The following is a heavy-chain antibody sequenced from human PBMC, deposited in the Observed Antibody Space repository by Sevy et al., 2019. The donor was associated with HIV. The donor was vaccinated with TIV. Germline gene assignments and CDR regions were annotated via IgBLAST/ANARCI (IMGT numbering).Heavy chain of an antibody. CDR2: ISSSSSYI. D-gene: IGHD7-27*01. V-gene: IGHV3-21*06. CDR1: GFTFSSYS. J-gene: IGHJ4*02. CDR3: AREGGRNSGFDF. Sequence: GGSLRLSCAASGFTFSSYSMNWVRQAPGKGLEWVSSISSSSSYIYYADSVKGRFTISRDNAKNSLYLQMNSLRAEDTAVYYCAREGGRNSGFDFRGRGTLVTVSS.